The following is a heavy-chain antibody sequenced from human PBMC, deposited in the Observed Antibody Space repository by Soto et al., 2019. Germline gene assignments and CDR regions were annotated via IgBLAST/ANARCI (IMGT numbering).Heavy chain of an antibody. CDR3: ARFVCSSTSWYVIYYGMQV. V-gene: IGHV1-69*13. J-gene: IGHJ6*02. CDR1: GGTFSNYA. D-gene: IGHD2-2*01. CDR2: IIPSFGTS. Sequence: SVKVSSKASGGTFSNYAISWMRRAPGQGLDWMGGIIPSFGTSNYAQKFQGRVTSTADESTSTAYMELSSLRSEDTAVDYCARFVCSSTSWYVIYYGMQVWGPGPTVTVS.